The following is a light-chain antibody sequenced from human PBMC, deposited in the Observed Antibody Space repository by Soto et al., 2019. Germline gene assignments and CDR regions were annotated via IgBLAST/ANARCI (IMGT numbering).Light chain of an antibody. J-gene: IGKJ5*01. Sequence: EIVMPQSPASLSVSPGERVTLSCRAGQGVTTNFAWYQQKSGQSPRLLIYDVSTRATGVPARFSGTGSETDFTLTISGLQSEDSAVYFCQQYNNWPFSFGQGTRLENK. CDR2: DVS. V-gene: IGKV3-15*01. CDR3: QQYNNWPFS. CDR1: QGVTTN.